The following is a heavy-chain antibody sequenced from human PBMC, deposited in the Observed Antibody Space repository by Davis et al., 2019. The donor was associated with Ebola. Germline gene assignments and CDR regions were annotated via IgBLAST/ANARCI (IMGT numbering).Heavy chain of an antibody. V-gene: IGHV3-30*18. D-gene: IGHD3-22*01. CDR2: ISYDGSNK. Sequence: GGSLRLSCAASGFTFSSYGMHWVRQAPGKGLGWVAVISYDGSNKYYADSVKGRFTISRDNSKNTLYLQMNSLRAEDTAVYYCAKDLGKDDSRGTSALAMDYWGQGTLVTVSS. CDR1: GFTFSSYG. J-gene: IGHJ4*02. CDR3: AKDLGKDDSRGTSALAMDY.